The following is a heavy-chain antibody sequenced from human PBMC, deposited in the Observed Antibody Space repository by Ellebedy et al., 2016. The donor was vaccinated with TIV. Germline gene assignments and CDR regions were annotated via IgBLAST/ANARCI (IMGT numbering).Heavy chain of an antibody. V-gene: IGHV3-7*01. D-gene: IGHD4-17*01. J-gene: IGHJ3*02. CDR1: GFSFRSYW. CDR3: ATDGSYGDFRSPAHAFVI. Sequence: GESLKISCVGSGFSFRSYWMSWVRQAPGKGLEWVANIRQDGSDKYYVDSVKGRFTISRDNAKNSLYLQMSSLRADDTSVYYCATDGSYGDFRSPAHAFVIWGQGTVVTVSS. CDR2: IRQDGSDK.